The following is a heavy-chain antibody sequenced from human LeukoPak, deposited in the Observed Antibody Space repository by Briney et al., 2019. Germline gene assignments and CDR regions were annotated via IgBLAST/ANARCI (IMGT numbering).Heavy chain of an antibody. D-gene: IGHD6-13*01. CDR3: ARRPGYSPFDL. CDR1: GGSFSGYS. Sequence: SETLSLTCAVSGGSFSGYSWSWIRQPPGKGLEWIGEINHSGRTNYHPSLKSRDTISLGTSKNQFSLKLSSATAADTAVYYCARRPGYSPFDLWAQGTRVSVSS. V-gene: IGHV4-34*01. J-gene: IGHJ3*01. CDR2: INHSGRT.